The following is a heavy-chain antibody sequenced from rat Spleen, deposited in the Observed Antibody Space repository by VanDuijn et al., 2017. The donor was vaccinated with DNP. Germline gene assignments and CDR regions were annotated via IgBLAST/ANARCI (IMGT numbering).Heavy chain of an antibody. CDR3: ARWPGYNPPYAMDA. Sequence: EVQLQESGPGLVKPSQSLSLTCSVTGYSITSNYWGWIRKFPGNKMEWIGHISYSGSNSYNPSLKSRISITRDTSKNQLFLQVNSVTTEDTATYYCARWPGYNPPYAMDAWGQGTSVTVSS. V-gene: IGHV3-1*01. J-gene: IGHJ4*01. D-gene: IGHD1-4*01. CDR2: ISYSGSN. CDR1: GYSITSNY.